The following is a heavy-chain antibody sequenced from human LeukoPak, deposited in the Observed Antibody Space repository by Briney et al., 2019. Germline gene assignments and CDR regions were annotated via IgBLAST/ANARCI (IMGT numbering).Heavy chain of an antibody. CDR1: GFTFSTYA. V-gene: IGHV3-23*01. CDR2: ISGSDSGT. CDR3: ARDISSSHDY. D-gene: IGHD6-13*01. Sequence: GGSLRLSCVASGFTFSTYAMSWVRQIPGKGLEWVSAISGSDSGTYYAGSVKGRFTISRDNSKNTLHLQMNSLRAEDTAVYYCARDISSSHDYWGQGTLVTVSS. J-gene: IGHJ4*02.